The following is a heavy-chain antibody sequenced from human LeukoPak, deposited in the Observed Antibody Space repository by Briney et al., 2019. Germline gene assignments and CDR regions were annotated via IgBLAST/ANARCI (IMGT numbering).Heavy chain of an antibody. Sequence: SETLSLTCTVSGYSISSGYYWGWIRQPPGKGLEWIGSIYHSGSTYYNPSLKSRVTISVDTSKNQFSLKLSSVTAADTAVYYCARVAPRPDAFDIWGQGTMVTVSS. CDR2: IYHSGST. CDR1: GYSISSGYY. V-gene: IGHV4-38-2*02. J-gene: IGHJ3*02. CDR3: ARVAPRPDAFDI.